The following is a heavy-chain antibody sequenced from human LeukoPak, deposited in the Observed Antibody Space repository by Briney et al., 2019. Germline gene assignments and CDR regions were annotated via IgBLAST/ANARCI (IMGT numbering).Heavy chain of an antibody. CDR3: ARRAGAYSHPYDY. D-gene: IGHD4/OR15-4a*01. CDR2: ISSTGGTA. Sequence: GGTLRLSCAASGFTFSSFGMSWVRQAPGKGLEWVSAISSTGGTAYYADSVKGRFTISRDNSKNTLYLQMNSLRAEDTAVYYCARRAGAYSHPYDYWGQGTLVTVSS. CDR1: GFTFSSFG. V-gene: IGHV3-23*01. J-gene: IGHJ4*02.